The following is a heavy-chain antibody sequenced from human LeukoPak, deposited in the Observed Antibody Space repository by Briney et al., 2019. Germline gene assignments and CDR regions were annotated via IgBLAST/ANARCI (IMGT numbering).Heavy chain of an antibody. D-gene: IGHD6-6*01. V-gene: IGHV3-21*01. CDR1: GFTFSSYS. J-gene: IGHJ4*02. CDR2: ISSSSSYI. Sequence: GGSLILSCAASGFTFSSYSMNWVRQAPGKGLEWVSSISSSSSYIYYADSVKGRFTISRDNAKNSLYLQMNSLRAEDTAVYYCARGAYSSSSSFDYWGQGTLVTVSS. CDR3: ARGAYSSSSSFDY.